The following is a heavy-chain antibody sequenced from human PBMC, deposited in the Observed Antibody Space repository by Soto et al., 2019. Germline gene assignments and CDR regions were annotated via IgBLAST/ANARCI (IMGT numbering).Heavy chain of an antibody. CDR2: INAGNGNI. J-gene: IGHJ4*02. CDR1: GYTFTSYA. D-gene: IGHD6-19*01. CDR3: AKVWPSSGWLLDY. Sequence: ASVKVSCKASGYTFTSYAMHWVRQAPGQRLEWMGWINAGNGNIKYSQKFQGRVTISRDTSASTAYMELSSLRSEDTAIYYCAKVWPSSGWLLDYWGQGTLVTVSS. V-gene: IGHV1-3*01.